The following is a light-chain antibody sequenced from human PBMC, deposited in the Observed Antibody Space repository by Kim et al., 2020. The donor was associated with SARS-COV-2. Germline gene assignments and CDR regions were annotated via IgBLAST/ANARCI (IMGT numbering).Light chain of an antibody. Sequence: EVVLTQSPATLSLSPGERATLSCRASQSVSSYLAWFRQKPGQAPRLLIYEASNRATGIPARFSGSGSGTDFALSINSLEPEDFAVYYCQHRSSWPLTFGGGTKVDIK. V-gene: IGKV3-11*01. CDR3: QHRSSWPLT. J-gene: IGKJ4*01. CDR1: QSVSSY. CDR2: EAS.